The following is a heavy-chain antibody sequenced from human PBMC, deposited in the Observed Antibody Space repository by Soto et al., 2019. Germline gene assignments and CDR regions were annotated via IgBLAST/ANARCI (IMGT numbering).Heavy chain of an antibody. CDR1: GKAFTSFW. D-gene: IGHD3-22*01. Sequence: PGKSLKISCKISGKAFTSFWVVWVRQMPGRGLEWMGNIYPGDSDTRYTPPFQGQVTISADKSTNTAYLQWHSLQASDTALYYCAKQDDRGALEIWGQGTKVTVSS. V-gene: IGHV5-51*01. CDR2: IYPGDSDT. J-gene: IGHJ3*02. CDR3: AKQDDRGALEI.